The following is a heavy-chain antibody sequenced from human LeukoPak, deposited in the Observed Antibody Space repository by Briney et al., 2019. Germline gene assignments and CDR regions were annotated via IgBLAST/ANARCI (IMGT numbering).Heavy chain of an antibody. CDR2: ISGSGGST. CDR3: AKDFIVVVPAATFDY. J-gene: IGHJ4*02. CDR1: GFTFSSYA. D-gene: IGHD2-2*01. V-gene: IGHV3-23*01. Sequence: GGSLRLSCPAYGFTFSSYAMSWVRQAPGKGRECVSAISGSGGSTYYADSVKGRVTISRDNSKNTLYLQMNSLRAEDTAVYYCAKDFIVVVPAATFDYWGQGTLVTVSS.